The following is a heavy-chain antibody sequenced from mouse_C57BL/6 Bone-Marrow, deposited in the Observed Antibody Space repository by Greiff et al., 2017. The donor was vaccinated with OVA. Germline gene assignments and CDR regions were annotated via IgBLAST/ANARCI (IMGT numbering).Heavy chain of an antibody. Sequence: EVKLVESGGGLVQSGRSLRLSCATSGFTFSDFYMEWVRQAPGKGLEWIAASRNKANDYTTEYSASVKGRFIVSRDTSQSILDLQMNGLRAEDAAMYYCARGYGSSHPYCAMDYWGQGTSVTVSS. CDR2: SRNKANDYTT. CDR1: GFTFSDFY. CDR3: ARGYGSSHPYCAMDY. D-gene: IGHD1-1*01. V-gene: IGHV7-1*01. J-gene: IGHJ4*01.